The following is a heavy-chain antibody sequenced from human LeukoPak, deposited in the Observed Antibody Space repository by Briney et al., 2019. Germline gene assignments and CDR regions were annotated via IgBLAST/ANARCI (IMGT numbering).Heavy chain of an antibody. Sequence: KPSETLSLTCTVPGGSISSYYWSWIRQPPGKGLEWIGYIYYSGSTNYNPSLKSRVTISVDTSKNQFSLKLSSVTAADTAVYYCARDRAAAYGMDVWGQGTTVTVSS. J-gene: IGHJ6*02. CDR2: IYYSGST. D-gene: IGHD6-13*01. V-gene: IGHV4-59*01. CDR3: ARDRAAAYGMDV. CDR1: GGSISSYY.